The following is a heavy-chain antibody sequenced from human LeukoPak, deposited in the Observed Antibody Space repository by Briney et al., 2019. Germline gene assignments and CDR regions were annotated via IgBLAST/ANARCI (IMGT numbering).Heavy chain of an antibody. Sequence: ASVKVSCKTSGYTFTSYGISWVRQAPGQGLEWMGWMNPNSGNTGYAQKFQGRVTMTRNTSISTAYMELSSLRSEDTAVYYCARLASQWELLRVFDYWGQGTLVTVSS. CDR3: ARLASQWELLRVFDY. J-gene: IGHJ4*02. V-gene: IGHV1-8*02. CDR2: MNPNSGNT. D-gene: IGHD1-26*01. CDR1: GYTFTSYG.